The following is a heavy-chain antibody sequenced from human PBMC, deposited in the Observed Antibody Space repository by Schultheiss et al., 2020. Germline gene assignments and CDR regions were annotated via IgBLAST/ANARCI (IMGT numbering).Heavy chain of an antibody. CDR3: ARGATGGLGELSLGY. Sequence: SQTLSLTCTVSGGSISSYYWSWIRQPPGKGLEWIGYIYYSGSTNYNPSLKSRVTISIDRSKNHFALNLKSVTAADTAMYFCARGATGGLGELSLGYWGQGTLVTVFS. CDR2: IYYSGST. V-gene: IGHV4-59*12. J-gene: IGHJ4*02. CDR1: GGSISSYY. D-gene: IGHD3-16*02.